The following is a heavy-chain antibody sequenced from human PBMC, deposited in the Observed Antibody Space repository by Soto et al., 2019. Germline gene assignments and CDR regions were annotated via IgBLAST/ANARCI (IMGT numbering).Heavy chain of an antibody. D-gene: IGHD3-22*01. CDR3: ACWFYDSSGPDAFDI. CDR1: GYTFTSYY. Sequence: GASVKVSCKASGYTFTSYYMHWVRQAPGQGLEWMGXIXPXXXSXSXAXKXXXXVTMTRDTSTSTVYMELSSLRSEDTALYYCACWFYDSSGPDAFDIWGQGTMVTVSS. CDR2: IXPXXXSX. V-gene: IGHV1-46*01. J-gene: IGHJ3*02.